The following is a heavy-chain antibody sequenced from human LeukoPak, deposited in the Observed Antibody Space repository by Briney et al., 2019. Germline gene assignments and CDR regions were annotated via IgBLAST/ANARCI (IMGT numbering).Heavy chain of an antibody. V-gene: IGHV3-7*04. Sequence: PGGSLRLSCAASGFTFSSYWMSWVRQAPGRGLEWVANIKQDGSEKYYVDSVKGRFTISRDNSKNTLYLQMNSLRSEDTAVYYCARGGSGYYYFDYWGQGTLVTVSS. D-gene: IGHD3-22*01. J-gene: IGHJ4*02. CDR3: ARGGSGYYYFDY. CDR1: GFTFSSYW. CDR2: IKQDGSEK.